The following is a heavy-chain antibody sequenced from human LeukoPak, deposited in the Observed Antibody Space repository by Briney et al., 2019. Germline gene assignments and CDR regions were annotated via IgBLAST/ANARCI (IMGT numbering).Heavy chain of an antibody. CDR1: GGSISSYY. Sequence: PSETLSLTCTVSGGSISSYYWSWIRQPPGKGLGWSGYIYYSGSTNYNPSLKSRVNISVDTSKNQFSLKLSSVTAADTAVYYCAIFFGAIPRPSPVSYYYYYMDVWGKGTTVTVSS. V-gene: IGHV4-59*12. CDR3: AIFFGAIPRPSPVSYYYYYMDV. CDR2: IYYSGST. J-gene: IGHJ6*03. D-gene: IGHD3-3*01.